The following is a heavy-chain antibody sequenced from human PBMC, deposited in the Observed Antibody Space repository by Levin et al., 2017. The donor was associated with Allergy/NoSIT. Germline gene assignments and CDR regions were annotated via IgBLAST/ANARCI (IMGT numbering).Heavy chain of an antibody. CDR3: ARDWRVGGVTASFGMDV. Sequence: GESLKISCAASGFTFSSYEMNWVRQAPGKGLEWVSYISSSGSTIYYADSVKGRFTISRDNAKNSLYLQMNSLRAEDTAVYYCARDWRVGGVTASFGMDVWGQGTTVTVSS. J-gene: IGHJ6*02. D-gene: IGHD2-21*02. CDR1: GFTFSSYE. CDR2: ISSSGSTI. V-gene: IGHV3-48*03.